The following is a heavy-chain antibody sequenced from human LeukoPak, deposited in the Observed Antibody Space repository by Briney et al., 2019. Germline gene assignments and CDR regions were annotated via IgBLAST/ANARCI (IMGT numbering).Heavy chain of an antibody. V-gene: IGHV3-23*01. CDR1: GFTFGSHA. D-gene: IGHD5-18*01. CDR2: IFGSGGSP. Sequence: GGSLRPSCEASGFTFGSHAMYWVRQAPGNGLEWVAGIFGSGGSPHYADPVKGRFTISRDNSRNTVYLQINSLRAEDTAVYYCGKTTVGYSSGQKPAWPVDYWGQGTLVTVSS. CDR3: GKTTVGYSSGQKPAWPVDY. J-gene: IGHJ4*02.